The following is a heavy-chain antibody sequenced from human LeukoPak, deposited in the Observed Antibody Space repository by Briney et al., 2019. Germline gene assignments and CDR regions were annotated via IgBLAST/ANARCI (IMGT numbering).Heavy chain of an antibody. Sequence: GGSLRLSCAASGFTFDDYGMSWVRQAPGKGLEWVSGINWNGGSTGYADSVKGRSTISRDNTKNSLYLQMNSLRAEDTALYYCAREPDGYSSSWYGSAFDIWGQGTMVTVSS. D-gene: IGHD6-13*01. CDR2: INWNGGST. J-gene: IGHJ3*02. CDR1: GFTFDDYG. CDR3: AREPDGYSSSWYGSAFDI. V-gene: IGHV3-20*04.